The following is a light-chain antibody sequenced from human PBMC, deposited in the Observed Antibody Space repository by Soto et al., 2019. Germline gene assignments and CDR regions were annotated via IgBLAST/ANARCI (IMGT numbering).Light chain of an antibody. V-gene: IGLV2-8*01. CDR2: EVS. CDR1: SSDVGAYNY. J-gene: IGLJ1*01. CDR3: SSHGGSNNFYV. Sequence: QSVLTQPPSASGSPGQSITISCTGTSSDVGAYNYVSWYQHHPGKAPKLMIHEVSNRPSGVPDRFSASKSGNTASLTVSGLQAEDDADYYCSSHGGSNNFYVFGTGTKVTVL.